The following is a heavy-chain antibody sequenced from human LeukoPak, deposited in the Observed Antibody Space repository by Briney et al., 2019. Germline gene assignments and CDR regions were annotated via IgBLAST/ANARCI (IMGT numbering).Heavy chain of an antibody. D-gene: IGHD4-11*01. J-gene: IGHJ4*02. Sequence: ASVKVSCKASGGTFSSYAISWVRQAPGQGLEWMGIINPSGGSTSYAQKFQGRVTMTRDMSTSTVYMELSSLRSEDTAVYYCARDRNLWPFDYWGQGTLVTVSS. CDR2: INPSGGST. CDR1: GGTFSSYA. CDR3: ARDRNLWPFDY. V-gene: IGHV1-46*01.